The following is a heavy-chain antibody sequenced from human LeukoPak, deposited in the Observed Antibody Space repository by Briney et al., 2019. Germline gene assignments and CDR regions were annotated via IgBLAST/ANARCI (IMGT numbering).Heavy chain of an antibody. Sequence: SETLSLTCTVSGGSISSGSYYWSWIRQPAGKGLEWIGRIYTSGSTNYNPSLKSRVTISVDTSKNQFSLKLSSVTAADTAVYYCAREGGLFDYWGQGTLVTVSS. CDR1: GGSISSGSYY. CDR2: IYTSGST. V-gene: IGHV4-61*02. J-gene: IGHJ4*02. D-gene: IGHD5-12*01. CDR3: AREGGLFDY.